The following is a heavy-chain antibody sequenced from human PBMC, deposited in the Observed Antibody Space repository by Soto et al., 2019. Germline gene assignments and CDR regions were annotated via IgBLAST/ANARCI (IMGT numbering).Heavy chain of an antibody. J-gene: IGHJ5*02. CDR1: GGSISSSNW. D-gene: IGHD6-13*01. V-gene: IGHV4-4*02. Sequence: QVQLQESGPGLVKPSGTLSLTCAVSGGSISSSNWWSWVRQPPGKGLEWIGEIYHSGSTNYNPSLKSRVTISVDQSKNQFSLKLSSVTAADTAVYYCARGRFIAAATTRCWFDPWGQGTLVTVSS. CDR2: IYHSGST. CDR3: ARGRFIAAATTRCWFDP.